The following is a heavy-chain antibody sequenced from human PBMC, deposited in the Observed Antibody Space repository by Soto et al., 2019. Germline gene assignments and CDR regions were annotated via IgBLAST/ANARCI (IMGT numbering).Heavy chain of an antibody. Sequence: EVQLVESGGGLVKPGGSLRLSCVGSGFNFSSYSMNWVRQAPGKGLEWVSSISFRSTYRDYTDPVKGRFTISRDNVKNSLFLQMNSLRAEDTAVYYCAIVVGPIPVWGQGTLVTVSS. J-gene: IGHJ4*02. CDR3: AIVVGPIPV. CDR1: GFNFSSYS. D-gene: IGHD1-26*01. V-gene: IGHV3-21*01. CDR2: ISFRSTYR.